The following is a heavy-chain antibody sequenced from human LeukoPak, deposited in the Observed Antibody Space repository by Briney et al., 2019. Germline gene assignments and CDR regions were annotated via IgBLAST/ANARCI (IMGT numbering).Heavy chain of an antibody. CDR1: GGSISSGSYY. D-gene: IGHD3-9*01. J-gene: IGHJ4*02. Sequence: PSQTLSLTCTVSGGSISSGSYYWSWIRQPAGKGLEWIGRIYTSGSTNYNPSLKSRVTISVDTSKNQFSLKLSSVTAADTAVYYCARGKRSYDILTGYYKAPPDYWGQGTLVTVSS. CDR3: ARGKRSYDILTGYYKAPPDY. CDR2: IYTSGST. V-gene: IGHV4-61*02.